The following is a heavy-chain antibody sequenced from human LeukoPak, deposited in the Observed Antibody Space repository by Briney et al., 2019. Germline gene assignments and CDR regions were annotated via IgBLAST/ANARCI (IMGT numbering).Heavy chain of an antibody. Sequence: SQTLSLTCTVSGGSISSGGYYWSWIRQHPGKGLEWIGYIYYSGSTYYNPSLKSRVTISVDTSKNQFSLKLSSVTAADTAVYYCARGGSHSSGWYYWGQGTLVTVSS. CDR2: IYYSGST. CDR3: ARGGSHSSGWYY. CDR1: GGSISSGGYY. J-gene: IGHJ4*02. V-gene: IGHV4-31*03. D-gene: IGHD6-19*01.